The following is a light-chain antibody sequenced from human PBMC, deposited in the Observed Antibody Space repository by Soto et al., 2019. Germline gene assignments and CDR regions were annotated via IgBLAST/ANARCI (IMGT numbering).Light chain of an antibody. V-gene: IGKV3-11*01. CDR1: QSVSSY. CDR2: DAS. Sequence: EIVLTQSPATLSLSPGERATLSCRASQSVSSYLAWYQQKPGQAPRLLIYDASNRATGIPARFSGSGSGTDFTLTISSLQPEDFATYYCQQLNSFPLTFGGGTKGGYQ. J-gene: IGKJ4*01. CDR3: QQLNSFPLT.